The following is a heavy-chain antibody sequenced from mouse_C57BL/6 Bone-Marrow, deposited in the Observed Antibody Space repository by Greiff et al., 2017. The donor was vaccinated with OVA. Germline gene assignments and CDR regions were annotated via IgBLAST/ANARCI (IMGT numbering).Heavy chain of an antibody. J-gene: IGHJ2*01. Sequence: QVQLQQPGAELVKPGASVKLSCKASGYTFTSYWLHWVKQRPGQGLQWIGMIHPNSGSTNYNETFKSKATLTVDKSSSTAYMQLSSLTSEDSAVYYCARHSSYDYWGQGTTLTVSS. V-gene: IGHV1-64*01. CDR3: ARHSSYDY. D-gene: IGHD1-1*01. CDR1: GYTFTSYW. CDR2: IHPNSGST.